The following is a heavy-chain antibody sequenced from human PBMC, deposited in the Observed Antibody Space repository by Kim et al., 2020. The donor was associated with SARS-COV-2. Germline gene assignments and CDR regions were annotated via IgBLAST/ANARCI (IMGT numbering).Heavy chain of an antibody. V-gene: IGHV1-69*13. J-gene: IGHJ6*02. Sequence: SVKVSCKASGGTFSNYAITWVRQAPGQGLEWMGGIIPIFGTTNYAQNFQGRVTITADESTSTAYMELSSLRSEDTAVYYCARAGYSSIAYYYYGMDVWGQGTTVTVSS. CDR3: ARAGYSSIAYYYYGMDV. D-gene: IGHD6-13*01. CDR2: IIPIFGTT. CDR1: GGTFSNYA.